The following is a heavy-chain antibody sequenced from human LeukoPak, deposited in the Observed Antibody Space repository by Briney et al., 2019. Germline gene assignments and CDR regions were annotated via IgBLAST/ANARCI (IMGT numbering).Heavy chain of an antibody. CDR3: AKEGVEMATLRVPYFDY. CDR1: GFTFSSYG. J-gene: IGHJ4*02. Sequence: PGGSLRLSCAASGFTFSSYGMHWARQAPGKGLEWVAVISYDGSNKYYADSVKGRFTISRDSSKNTLYLQMNSLRAEDTAVYYCAKEGVEMATLRVPYFDYWSQGTLVTVSS. D-gene: IGHD5-24*01. V-gene: IGHV3-30*18. CDR2: ISYDGSNK.